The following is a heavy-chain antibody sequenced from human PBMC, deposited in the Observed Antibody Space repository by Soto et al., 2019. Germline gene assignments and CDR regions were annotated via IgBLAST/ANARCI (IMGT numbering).Heavy chain of an antibody. CDR3: ATDPRIAVAGYYFDY. Sequence: ASVKVSCKVSGYTLTELSMHWVRQAPGKGLEWKGGFDPEDGETIYAQKFQGRVTMTEDTSTDTAYMELSSLRSEDTAVYYCATDPRIAVAGYYFDYWGQGTLVTVSS. CDR1: GYTLTELS. V-gene: IGHV1-24*01. D-gene: IGHD6-19*01. J-gene: IGHJ4*02. CDR2: FDPEDGET.